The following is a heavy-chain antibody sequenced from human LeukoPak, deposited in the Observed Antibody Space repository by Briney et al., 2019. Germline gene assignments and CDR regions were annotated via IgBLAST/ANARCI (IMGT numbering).Heavy chain of an antibody. CDR2: ISSSSSYI. J-gene: IGHJ4*02. CDR3: ASSEWELLQLDY. D-gene: IGHD1-26*01. Sequence: GGSLRLSCAASGFTFSSCSMNWVRQAPGKGLEWVSSISSSSSYIYYADSVKGRFTISRDNAKNSLYLQMNSLRAEDTAVYYCASSEWELLQLDYWGQGTLVTVSS. V-gene: IGHV3-21*01. CDR1: GFTFSSCS.